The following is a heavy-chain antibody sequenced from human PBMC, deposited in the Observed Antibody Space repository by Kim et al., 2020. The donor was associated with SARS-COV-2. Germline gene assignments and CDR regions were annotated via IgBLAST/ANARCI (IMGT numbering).Heavy chain of an antibody. V-gene: IGHV4-34*01. CDR1: GGSFSGYY. CDR3: ARGPVYYYDSSGYPDAFDI. J-gene: IGHJ3*02. D-gene: IGHD3-22*01. CDR2: INHSGST. Sequence: SETLSLTCAVYGGSFSGYYWSWIRQPPGKGLEWIGEINHSGSTNYNPSLKSRVTISVDTSKNQFSLKLSSVTAADTAVYYCARGPVYYYDSSGYPDAFDIWGQGTMVTVSS.